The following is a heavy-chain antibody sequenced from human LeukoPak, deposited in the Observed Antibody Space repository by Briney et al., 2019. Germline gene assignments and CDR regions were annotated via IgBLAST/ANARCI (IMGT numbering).Heavy chain of an antibody. D-gene: IGHD3-22*01. CDR1: GGSISSYY. J-gene: IGHJ6*02. Sequence: SETLSLTCTVSGGSISSYYWSWIRQPPGKGLEWIGYIYYSGSTNYNPSLKSRVTISVDTSKNQFSLKLSSVTAADTAVYYCAGHQNYYDSSGYSAGYYYYGMDVWGQGTTVTVSS. CDR3: AGHQNYYDSSGYSAGYYYYGMDV. V-gene: IGHV4-59*08. CDR2: IYYSGST.